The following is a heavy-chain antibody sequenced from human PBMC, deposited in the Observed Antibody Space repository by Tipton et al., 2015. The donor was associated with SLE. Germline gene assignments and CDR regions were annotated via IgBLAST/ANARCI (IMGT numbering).Heavy chain of an antibody. CDR1: GFTFSDCY. V-gene: IGHV3-11*01. Sequence: GSLRLSCAASGFTFSDCYMTWVRQAPGKGLEGVSYISSSGSTIYYADSVKGRFTISRDNAKNSLYLQMNSLRAEDTAVYYCARAGIPPYYFYYMDVWGKGTTVTVSS. CDR2: ISSSGSTI. CDR3: ARAGIPPYYFYYMDV. D-gene: IGHD6-13*01. J-gene: IGHJ6*03.